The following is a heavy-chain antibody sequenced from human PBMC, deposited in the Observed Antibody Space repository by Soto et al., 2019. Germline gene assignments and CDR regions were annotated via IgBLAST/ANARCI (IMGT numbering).Heavy chain of an antibody. J-gene: IGHJ4*02. V-gene: IGHV4-31*03. CDR3: ARAGPDSSGYYKLIDY. D-gene: IGHD3-22*01. CDR2: IYYSGST. CDR1: GGCLRRGGCS. Sequence: AQSLPCTVTGGCLRRGGCSWSWVRKHTGKGLEWIGYIYYSGSTYYNPSLKSRVTISVDTSKNQFSLKLSSVTAADTAVYYCARAGPDSSGYYKLIDYWGQGTLVTVSS.